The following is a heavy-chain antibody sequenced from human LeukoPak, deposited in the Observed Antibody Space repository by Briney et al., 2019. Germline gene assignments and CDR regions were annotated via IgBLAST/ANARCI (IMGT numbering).Heavy chain of an antibody. CDR2: ISAGGYPI. J-gene: IGHJ4*01. CDR3: VMTAGPPTDH. V-gene: IGHV3-11*04. CDR1: GFTFNDYY. Sequence: AGGSLRLSCTGSGFTFNDYYMSWVRQAPGKGLEWLSFISAGGYPIYYADSVRGRFTISRDTAKNSLYLQMNSLRVEDTAVYYCVMTAGPPTDHWGQGVLVTVSS.